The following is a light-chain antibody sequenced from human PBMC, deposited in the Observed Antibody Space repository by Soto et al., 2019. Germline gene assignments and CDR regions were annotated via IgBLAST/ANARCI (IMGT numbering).Light chain of an antibody. Sequence: QSALTQPASVSGSPGQSITISCTGTSSDVGGYNYVSWYQQHPGKAPKLMIYDVSNRPSGVCNRFSGSKSGNTASLTISGLQAEDEADYYCSSYTSSTPVVFGGGTKLTVL. CDR1: SSDVGGYNY. V-gene: IGLV2-14*01. CDR2: DVS. J-gene: IGLJ2*01. CDR3: SSYTSSTPVV.